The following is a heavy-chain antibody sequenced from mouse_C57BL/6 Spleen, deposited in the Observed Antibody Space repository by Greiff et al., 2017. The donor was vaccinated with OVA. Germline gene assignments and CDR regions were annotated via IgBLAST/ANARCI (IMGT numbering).Heavy chain of an antibody. J-gene: IGHJ3*01. Sequence: EVKLMESGGGLVQPGGSLSLSCAASGFTFTDYYMSWVRQPPGKALEWLGFIRNKANGYTTEYSASVKGRFTISRDNSQSILYLQMNALRAEDSATYYCARYDYGFAYWGQGTLVTVSA. CDR2: IRNKANGYTT. V-gene: IGHV7-3*01. CDR3: ARYDYGFAY. D-gene: IGHD1-1*01. CDR1: GFTFTDYY.